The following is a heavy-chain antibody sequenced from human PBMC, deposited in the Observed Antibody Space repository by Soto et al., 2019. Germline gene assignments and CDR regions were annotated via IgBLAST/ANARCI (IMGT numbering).Heavy chain of an antibody. CDR2: FDPEDGET. Sequence: ASVKVSCKVSGYTLTELSMHWVRQAPGKGLEWMGGFDPEDGETIYAQKFQGRVTMTEDTSTDTAYMELSSLRSEDTAVYYCATSGSGWYGGGTWFDPWGQGILVTVSS. CDR1: GYTLTELS. V-gene: IGHV1-24*01. J-gene: IGHJ5*02. CDR3: ATSGSGWYGGGTWFDP. D-gene: IGHD6-19*01.